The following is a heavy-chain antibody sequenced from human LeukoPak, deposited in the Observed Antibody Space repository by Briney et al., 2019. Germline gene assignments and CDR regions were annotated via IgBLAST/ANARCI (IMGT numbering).Heavy chain of an antibody. CDR3: AKAEGYSSGWYPG. J-gene: IGHJ4*02. D-gene: IGHD6-19*01. CDR2: ISWNSGDI. V-gene: IGHV3-9*01. Sequence: GGSLRLSCAASGFTFDDYAMHWLRQAPGKGLEWVSGISWNSGDIGYADSVKGRFTISRDNAKNSLYLQMNSLRAEDTALYYCAKAEGYSSGWYPGWGQGTLVTVSS. CDR1: GFTFDDYA.